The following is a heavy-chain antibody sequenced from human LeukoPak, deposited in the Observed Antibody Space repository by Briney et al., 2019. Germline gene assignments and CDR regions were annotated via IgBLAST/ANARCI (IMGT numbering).Heavy chain of an antibody. D-gene: IGHD6-19*01. CDR2: ISWNNGSI. CDR1: GFTFDDYA. V-gene: IGHV3-9*03. CDR3: ARAYSSVSPYFDY. Sequence: GRSLRPSCASSGFTFDDYAMHWVRQAPGKGLEWVSGISWNNGSIGYASSVKGRFTISRDNAKNSLYLQMNSLRAEDMALYYCARAYSSVSPYFDYWGQGTLVTVSS. J-gene: IGHJ4*02.